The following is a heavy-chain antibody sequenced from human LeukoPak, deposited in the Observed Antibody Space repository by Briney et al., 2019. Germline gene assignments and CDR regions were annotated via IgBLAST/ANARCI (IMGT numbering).Heavy chain of an antibody. D-gene: IGHD5-12*01. Sequence: GGSLRLSCAASGFTFSDYYMIWIRQAPGKGLESVSYIPISGSTIYYADSVKGRFTFSRDNAKNSLYLQMNSLRAEDTAVYYCARVRREVATIGFDYWGQGTLVTVSS. CDR3: ARVRREVATIGFDY. CDR2: IPISGSTI. V-gene: IGHV3-11*04. J-gene: IGHJ4*02. CDR1: GFTFSDYY.